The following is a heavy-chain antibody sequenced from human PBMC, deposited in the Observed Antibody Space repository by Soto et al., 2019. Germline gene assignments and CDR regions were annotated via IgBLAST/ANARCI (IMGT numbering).Heavy chain of an antibody. Sequence: QVQLVQSGAEVKKPGSSVKVSCKASGGTFSSYFINWVRQAPGQGLEWMGGIIPIFGTSNYAQKFQDRVTITADESTSTPYMELSSLRSEDTAVYFCARDDVYSTSPAYYSGMGVWGQGTTVTVSS. CDR1: GGTFSSYF. V-gene: IGHV1-69*01. D-gene: IGHD6-6*01. CDR2: IIPIFGTS. CDR3: ARDDVYSTSPAYYSGMGV. J-gene: IGHJ6*02.